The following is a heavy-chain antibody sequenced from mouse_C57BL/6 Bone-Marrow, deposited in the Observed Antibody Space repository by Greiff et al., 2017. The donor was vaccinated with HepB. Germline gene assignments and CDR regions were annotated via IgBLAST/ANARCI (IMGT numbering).Heavy chain of an antibody. Sequence: EVQLKESGAELVRPGASVKLSCTASGFNIKDDYMHWVKQRPEQGLEWIGWIDPENGDTEYASKFQGKATITADTSSNTAYLQLSSLTSEDTAVYYCTTEDYDGFAYWGQGTLVTVSA. V-gene: IGHV14-4*01. CDR1: GFNIKDDY. CDR2: IDPENGDT. CDR3: TTEDYDGFAY. J-gene: IGHJ3*01. D-gene: IGHD2-4*01.